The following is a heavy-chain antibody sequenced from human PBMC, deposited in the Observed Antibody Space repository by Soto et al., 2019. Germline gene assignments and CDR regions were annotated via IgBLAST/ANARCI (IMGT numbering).Heavy chain of an antibody. Sequence: ASETLSLTCTVSGGSVSSGDYFWSWLRQSPGKRLEWIAYIYYSGSTNYNPSLKSRATISVDTSKSQVSLTLTSMTAADAALYYCARSPNYYYYGFDVWGQGTAVTVSS. V-gene: IGHV4-61*08. CDR2: IYYSGST. CDR3: ARSPNYYYYGFDV. J-gene: IGHJ6*02. D-gene: IGHD3-10*01. CDR1: GGSVSSGDYF.